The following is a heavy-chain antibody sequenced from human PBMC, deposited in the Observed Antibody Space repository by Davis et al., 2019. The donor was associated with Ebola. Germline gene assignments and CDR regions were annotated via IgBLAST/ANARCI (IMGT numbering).Heavy chain of an antibody. CDR2: IYTSGRT. CDR1: GGSISSGSYY. V-gene: IGHV4-61*09. Sequence: PSETLSLTCTVSGGSISSGSYYWSWIRQPAGKGLEWIGHIYTSGRTNYNHSLRSRVTISINTSKNQFYLKLNSVTAADTAVYYCAREGDYGDYGSFDYWGQGSLVTVSS. J-gene: IGHJ4*02. D-gene: IGHD4-17*01. CDR3: AREGDYGDYGSFDY.